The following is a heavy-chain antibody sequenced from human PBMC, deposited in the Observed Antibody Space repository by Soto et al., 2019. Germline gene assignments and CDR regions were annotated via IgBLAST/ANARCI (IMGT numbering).Heavy chain of an antibody. CDR3: AGGRIVVVPAVFDP. V-gene: IGHV3-23*01. D-gene: IGHD2-2*01. J-gene: IGHJ5*02. CDR2: ISGSGGST. Sequence: GSLRLSAPASGFTFSSYAMSGVRQAPGKGLEWVSAISGSGGSTYYADSVKGRFTISRDNSKNTLYLQMNSLRAEDTAVYYCAGGRIVVVPAVFDPWGQGTLVTVSS. CDR1: GFTFSSYA.